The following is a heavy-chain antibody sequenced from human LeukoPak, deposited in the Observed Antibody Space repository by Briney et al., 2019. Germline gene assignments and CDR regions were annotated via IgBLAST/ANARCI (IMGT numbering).Heavy chain of an antibody. D-gene: IGHD6-19*01. CDR1: GFTFTTFW. Sequence: GGSLRLSCATSGFTFTTFWMHWVRQAPGKGLEWVSSISSSSSYIYYADSVKGRFTISRDNAKNSLFLQMNSLRAEDTAVYYCARSGYITGWYFLSVPFDYWGQGTLVTVSS. CDR3: ARSGYITGWYFLSVPFDY. CDR2: ISSSSSYI. J-gene: IGHJ4*02. V-gene: IGHV3-21*01.